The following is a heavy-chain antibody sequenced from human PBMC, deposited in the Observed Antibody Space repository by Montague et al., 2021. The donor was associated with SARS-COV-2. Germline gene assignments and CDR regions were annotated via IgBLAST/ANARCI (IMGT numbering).Heavy chain of an antibody. CDR1: GASNTGDD. Sequence: SETLSLTCTIPGASNTGDDRSCTRQTPGNGREWFGEINHSGSTKYNPSLKSRVTISVDTSKNQFSLKLSSVTVADTAVYYCARGTKRVFTYDYDSSGYASDYWGQGTLVTVSS. CDR3: ARGTKRVFTYDYDSSGYASDY. V-gene: IGHV4-34*01. CDR2: INHSGST. J-gene: IGHJ4*02. D-gene: IGHD3-22*01.